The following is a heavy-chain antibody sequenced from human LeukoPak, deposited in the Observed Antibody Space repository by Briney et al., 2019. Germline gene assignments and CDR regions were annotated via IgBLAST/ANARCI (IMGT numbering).Heavy chain of an antibody. CDR2: ISTSNGET. V-gene: IGHV1-18*04. CDR1: GYTFISHG. Sequence: ASVKVSCKASGYTFISHGISWMRQAPGQGLEWMGWISTSNGETNYAQKLQGRVTMTTDTSTSTVYMELRSLTSDDTAIYYCATHQSAYLRHLGESPRAFDYSGQGTLVTVSS. D-gene: IGHD3-16*01. CDR3: ATHQSAYLRHLGESPRAFDY. J-gene: IGHJ4*02.